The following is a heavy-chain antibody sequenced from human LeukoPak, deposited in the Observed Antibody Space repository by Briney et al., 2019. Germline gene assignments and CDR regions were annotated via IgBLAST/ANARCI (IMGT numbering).Heavy chain of an antibody. CDR2: IYYSGST. J-gene: IGHJ6*03. CDR3: AWGHYYYYMDV. V-gene: IGHV4-59*01. CDR1: GGSISSYY. Sequence: PSETLSLTCTVSGGSISSYYWSWIRQPPGKGLEWIGYIYYSGSTNYNPSLKSRVTISVDTSKNQFSLKLSSVTAADTAVYYCAWGHYYYYMDVWGKGTTVTVSS. D-gene: IGHD3-16*01.